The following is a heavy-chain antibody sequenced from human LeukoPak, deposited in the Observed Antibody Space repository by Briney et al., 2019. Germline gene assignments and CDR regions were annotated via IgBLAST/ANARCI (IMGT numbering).Heavy chain of an antibody. D-gene: IGHD2-2*01. J-gene: IGHJ6*04. CDR2: IRSKAYGGTT. Sequence: GRSLRLSCTASGFTFGDYAMSWVRQAPGKGLEWVGFIRSKAYGGTTEYAASVKGRFTISRDDSKSIAYLQMNSLKTEDTAVYYCTRGKVPAARSYYYYGMDVWGKGTTVTVSS. CDR3: TRGKVPAARSYYYYGMDV. CDR1: GFTFGDYA. V-gene: IGHV3-49*04.